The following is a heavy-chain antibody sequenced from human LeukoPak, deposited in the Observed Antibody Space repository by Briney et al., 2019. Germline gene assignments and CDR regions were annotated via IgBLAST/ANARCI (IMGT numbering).Heavy chain of an antibody. D-gene: IGHD1-26*01. Sequence: GGSLRLSCAASGFTFSSYWMSWVRQAPGKGLEWVSVIYSGGSTYYADSVKGRFTISRDNSKNTLYLQMNSLRAEDTAVYYCARGGGELMDAFDIWGQGTMVTVSS. CDR1: GFTFSSYW. V-gene: IGHV3-53*01. CDR2: IYSGGST. CDR3: ARGGGELMDAFDI. J-gene: IGHJ3*02.